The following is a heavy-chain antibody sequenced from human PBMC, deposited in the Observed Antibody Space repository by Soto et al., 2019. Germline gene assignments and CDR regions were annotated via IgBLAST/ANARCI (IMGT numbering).Heavy chain of an antibody. CDR2: IYPGDSDT. CDR1: GYSFTSYW. D-gene: IGHD2-8*01. CDR3: ARILTVTYYYYGMDV. Sequence: GESLKISCKGSGYSFTSYWIGWVRQMPGKGLEWMGIIYPGDSDTRYSPSFQGQVTISADKSISTAYLQWSSLKASDTAMYYCARILTVTYYYYGMDVWGQGTTVTVSS. V-gene: IGHV5-51*01. J-gene: IGHJ6*02.